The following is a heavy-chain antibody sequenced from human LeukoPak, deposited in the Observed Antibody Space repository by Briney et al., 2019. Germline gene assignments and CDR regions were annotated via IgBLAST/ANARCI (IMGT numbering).Heavy chain of an antibody. CDR1: GLTFSSYG. D-gene: IGHD3-22*01. CDR3: ASQYYYDSSGYSGGY. J-gene: IGHJ4*02. V-gene: IGHV3-23*01. Sequence: GGSLRLSCAGSGLTFSSYGMTWVRQAPGKGLEWVAAITGNGGDTRYAHSVKGRFTISRDNSKNTLYLQMNSLRAEDTAIYYCASQYYYDSSGYSGGYWGQGTLVTVSS. CDR2: ITGNGGDT.